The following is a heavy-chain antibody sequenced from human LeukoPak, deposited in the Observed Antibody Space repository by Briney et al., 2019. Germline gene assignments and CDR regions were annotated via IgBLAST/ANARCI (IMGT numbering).Heavy chain of an antibody. Sequence: SETLSLTCTVSGGSISSSSYYWAWLRQPPGKGLEWIGNIYFSGNTYYNPSLQSRVTMSVDTSKNQFSLKLNSVTAADTAVYYCARVSSSWPHYYFDYWGQGTRVTASS. V-gene: IGHV4-39*07. CDR1: GGSISSSSYY. CDR2: IYFSGNT. CDR3: ARVSSSWPHYYFDY. D-gene: IGHD6-13*01. J-gene: IGHJ4*02.